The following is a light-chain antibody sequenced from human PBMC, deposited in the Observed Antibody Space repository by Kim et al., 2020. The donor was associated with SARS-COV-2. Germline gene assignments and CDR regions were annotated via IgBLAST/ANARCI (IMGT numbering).Light chain of an antibody. CDR1: QGISTS. J-gene: IGKJ1*01. V-gene: IGKV1-27*01. CDR3: QKYDAAPWT. Sequence: ASVGDRVTITCRASQGISTSLAWYQQKPGKVPKVLIYSASALQSGVPSRFSGSGSGTDFTLTISSLQPEDVSTYYCQKYDAAPWTFGHGTKVDIK. CDR2: SAS.